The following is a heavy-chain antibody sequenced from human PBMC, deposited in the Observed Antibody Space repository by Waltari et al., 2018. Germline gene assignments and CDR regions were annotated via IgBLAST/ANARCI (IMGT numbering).Heavy chain of an antibody. Sequence: EVQLVESGGGLVQPGGSLRLSCSASGFTFSSYWLSWVRQPPGKGLEWVANIKQDGSEKYYVDSVKGRFTISRDNAKNSLYLQMNSLRAEDTAVYYCARDFWDYYYYYGMDVWGQGTTVTVSS. J-gene: IGHJ6*02. CDR2: IKQDGSEK. V-gene: IGHV3-7*01. CDR1: GFTFSSYW. CDR3: ARDFWDYYYYYGMDV. D-gene: IGHD7-27*01.